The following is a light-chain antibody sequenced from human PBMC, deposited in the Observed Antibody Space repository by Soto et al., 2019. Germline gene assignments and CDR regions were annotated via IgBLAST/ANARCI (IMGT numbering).Light chain of an antibody. V-gene: IGKV3-20*01. CDR3: HEYCRSPFT. Sequence: EIVLTQSPGTLSLSPGERATLSCRASQRVTSNYLAWYQQKPGQAPTFLIYDASSRATGIPGRFSASGSGTDFTLTISRLEPEDFAVYYCHEYCRSPFTFGPGTKVYIK. CDR1: QRVTSNY. J-gene: IGKJ3*01. CDR2: DAS.